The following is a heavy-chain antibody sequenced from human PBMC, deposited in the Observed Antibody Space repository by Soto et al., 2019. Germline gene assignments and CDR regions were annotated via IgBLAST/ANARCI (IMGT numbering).Heavy chain of an antibody. V-gene: IGHV4-59*12. D-gene: IGHD6-6*01. CDR2: ISDGGST. CDR3: AKESMSVAVSASRVYGMDV. J-gene: IGHJ6*02. CDR1: GGSIYTYY. Sequence: SETLSLTCNVSGGSIYTYYWNWIRQSPGKGLEWIGYISDGGSTNYNPSLKSRVTISVDTSKKQVSLKLSSLRAEDTAVYYCAKESMSVAVSASRVYGMDVWGQGTTVTVSS.